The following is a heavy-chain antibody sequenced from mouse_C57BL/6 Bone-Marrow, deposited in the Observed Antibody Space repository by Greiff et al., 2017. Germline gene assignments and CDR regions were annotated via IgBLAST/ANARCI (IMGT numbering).Heavy chain of an antibody. D-gene: IGHD1-1*01. CDR3: ARRGYYGSSYDYFDY. CDR2: IYPRSGNT. CDR1: GYTFTSSG. J-gene: IGHJ2*01. V-gene: IGHV1-81*01. Sequence: QVQLQQSGAELARPGASVKLSCKASGYTFTSSGISWVKQRTGQGLEWIGEIYPRSGNTYYNEKFKGKATLTADKSSSTAYMELRSLTSEDSAVYFCARRGYYGSSYDYFDYWGQGTTLTVSS.